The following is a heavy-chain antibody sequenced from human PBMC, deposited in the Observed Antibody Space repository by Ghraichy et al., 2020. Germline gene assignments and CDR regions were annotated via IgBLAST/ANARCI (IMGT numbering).Heavy chain of an antibody. CDR2: ISSSSSYI. J-gene: IGHJ4*02. V-gene: IGHV3-21*01. CDR3: ARSWEAAEYYFDY. CDR1: GFTFSSYS. D-gene: IGHD1-26*01. Sequence: GESLKISCAASGFTFSSYSMNWVRQAPGKGLEWVSSISSSSSYIYYADSVKGRFTISRDNAKNSLYLQMNSLRAEDTAVYYCARSWEAAEYYFDYWGQGTMVTVSS.